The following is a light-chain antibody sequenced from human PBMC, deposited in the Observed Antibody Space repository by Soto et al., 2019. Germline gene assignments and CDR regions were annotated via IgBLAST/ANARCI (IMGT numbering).Light chain of an antibody. Sequence: DIELTQSPSTLSLSPGDRATLSCRARQSVTNYYLACHQQKPDQAPRLLIYGASSRATGIPDRFSGSGSGTDFTLTISRLEPEDVETYYCQKYTSSPLTFGRGTKVEIK. J-gene: IGKJ4*01. CDR1: QSVTNYY. CDR3: QKYTSSPLT. CDR2: GAS. V-gene: IGKV3-20*01.